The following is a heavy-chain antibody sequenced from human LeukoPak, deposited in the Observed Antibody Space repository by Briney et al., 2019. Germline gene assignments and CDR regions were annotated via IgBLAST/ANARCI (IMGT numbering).Heavy chain of an antibody. D-gene: IGHD1-14*01. V-gene: IGHV4-59*12. CDR1: GGSISSYY. CDR3: ARYRIVPLFDY. J-gene: IGHJ4*02. CDR2: IYYSGST. Sequence: SETLSLTCTVSGGSISSYYWSWIRQPPGKGLEWIGYIYYSGSTNYNPSLKSRVTMSVDTSKNQFSLKLSSVTAADTAVYYCARYRIVPLFDYWGQGTLVTVSS.